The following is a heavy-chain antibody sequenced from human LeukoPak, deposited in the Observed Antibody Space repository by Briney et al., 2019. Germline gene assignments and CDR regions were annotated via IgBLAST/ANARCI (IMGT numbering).Heavy chain of an antibody. CDR2: INWNGVST. D-gene: IGHD4-11*01. Sequence: GGSLRLSCAASGFTFDDYGMSWVRQAPGKGLEWVSGINWNGVSTSYVDSVKGRFTISRDNAKNSLYLQMNSLRAEDTALYYCARALSNYVDCHYYYYMDVWGKGTAVTVSS. CDR3: ARALSNYVDCHYYYYMDV. CDR1: GFTFDDYG. J-gene: IGHJ6*03. V-gene: IGHV3-20*04.